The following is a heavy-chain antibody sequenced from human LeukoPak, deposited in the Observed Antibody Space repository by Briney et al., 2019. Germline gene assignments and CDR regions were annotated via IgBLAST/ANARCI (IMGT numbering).Heavy chain of an antibody. J-gene: IGHJ4*02. D-gene: IGHD6-6*01. V-gene: IGHV4-59*01. CDR3: ARDSPPQYASSSAGFDY. CDR1: GGSIRNYH. Sequence: PSETLSLTCTVSGGSIRNYHWSWIRQPPGKGLEWIGYIYYRGNTNYNPSLKSRVIISVHTSKNQFSLKLSSVTAADTAVYFCARDSPPQYASSSAGFDYWAPDPLLTVSS. CDR2: IYYRGNT.